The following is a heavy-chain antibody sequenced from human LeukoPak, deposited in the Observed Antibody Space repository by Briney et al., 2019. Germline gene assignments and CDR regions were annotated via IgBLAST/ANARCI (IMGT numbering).Heavy chain of an antibody. CDR2: IIPIFGTA. V-gene: IGHV1-69*06. CDR1: GFTFSSYA. CDR3: ASVDSWNYVNWFGP. D-gene: IGHD1-7*01. J-gene: IGHJ5*02. Sequence: GGSLRLSCAASGFTFSSYAISWVRQAPGQGLEWMGGIIPIFGTANYAQKFQGRVTITADKSTSTAYMELSSLRSEDTAVYYCASVDSWNYVNWFGPWGQGTLVTVSS.